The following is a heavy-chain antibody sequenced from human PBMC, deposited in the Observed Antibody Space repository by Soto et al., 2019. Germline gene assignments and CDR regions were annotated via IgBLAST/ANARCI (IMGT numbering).Heavy chain of an antibody. CDR3: AHTVTKWIFDY. CDR1: GFSLSTSGVA. Sequence: QITLKESGPTLVKPTQTLTLTCTFSGFSLSTSGVAVGWIRQPPGKALECLALIYWDDDKRYSPSLKSRLTVTQDTSKNQVVLTMTNVDPVDTARYYCAHTVTKWIFDYWGQGALVTVSS. D-gene: IGHD2-8*01. CDR2: IYWDDDK. V-gene: IGHV2-5*02. J-gene: IGHJ4*02.